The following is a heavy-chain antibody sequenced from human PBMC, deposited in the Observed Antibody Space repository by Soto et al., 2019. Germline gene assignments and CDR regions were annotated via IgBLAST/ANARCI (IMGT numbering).Heavy chain of an antibody. CDR3: ARRSRYAVGVYGMDV. J-gene: IGHJ6*02. CDR2: IYPGDSGT. V-gene: IGHV5-51*01. Sequence: GESLKISCKGSGYSFTSYWIGWVRQMPGKGLEWMGIIYPGDSGTRYSPSFQGQVTISADKSISTAYLQWSSLKASDTAMYYCARRSRYAVGVYGMDVWGQGTTVTAP. CDR1: GYSFTSYW. D-gene: IGHD2-2*01.